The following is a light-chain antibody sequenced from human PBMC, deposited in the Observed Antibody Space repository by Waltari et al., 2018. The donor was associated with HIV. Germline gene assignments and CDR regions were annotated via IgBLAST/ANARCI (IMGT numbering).Light chain of an antibody. Sequence: SYELTQPPSMSVSPGQTASITCSGDKLGDKYVCWYQQRPGQSPVMVIYQNSERPSGVPERFSGSKSGSTTTLTISGTQAINEADYYCQAWDNNSAVFGGGTKLTVL. CDR3: QAWDNNSAV. CDR2: QNS. CDR1: KLGDKY. J-gene: IGLJ2*01. V-gene: IGLV3-1*01.